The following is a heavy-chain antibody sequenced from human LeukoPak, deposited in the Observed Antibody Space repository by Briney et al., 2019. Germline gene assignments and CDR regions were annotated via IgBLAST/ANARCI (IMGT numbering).Heavy chain of an antibody. Sequence: GGSLRLSCAASGFTFSSYAMHWVRQAPGKGLEWVAVISYDGSNKYYADSVKGRFTISRDNSKNTLYLQMNSLRAEDTAVYYCARGRWTYYDFWSGYYFGDYWGQGTLVTVSS. CDR3: ARGRWTYYDFWSGYYFGDY. CDR1: GFTFSSYA. D-gene: IGHD3-3*01. V-gene: IGHV3-30-3*01. CDR2: ISYDGSNK. J-gene: IGHJ4*02.